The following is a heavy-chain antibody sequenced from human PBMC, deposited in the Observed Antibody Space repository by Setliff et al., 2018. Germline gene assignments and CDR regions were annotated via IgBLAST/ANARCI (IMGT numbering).Heavy chain of an antibody. D-gene: IGHD2-15*01. Sequence: ASVKVSCKASGYTFTSYDINGVRQATGQGLEWMGWMNPTSRNTGYAQKFQGRVTMTRNTSISTAYMELSSLRSEDTAVYYCARGAPGRYCSGGSCSYFDYWGQGILVTVSS. CDR2: MNPTSRNT. J-gene: IGHJ4*02. CDR1: GYTFTSYD. V-gene: IGHV1-8*01. CDR3: ARGAPGRYCSGGSCSYFDY.